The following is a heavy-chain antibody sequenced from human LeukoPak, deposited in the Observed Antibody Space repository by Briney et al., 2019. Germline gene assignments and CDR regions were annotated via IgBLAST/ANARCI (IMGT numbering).Heavy chain of an antibody. D-gene: IGHD5-18*01. V-gene: IGHV1-2*06. J-gene: IGHJ4*02. Sequence: ASVKVSCKASGYTFTGYYMHWVRQAPGQGLEWMGRINPNSGGTNYAQKFQGRVTMTRDTSISTAYMELSRLRSDDTAVYYCASDAGFNTAVDHWGQGTLVTVSS. CDR1: GYTFTGYY. CDR2: INPNSGGT. CDR3: ASDAGFNTAVDH.